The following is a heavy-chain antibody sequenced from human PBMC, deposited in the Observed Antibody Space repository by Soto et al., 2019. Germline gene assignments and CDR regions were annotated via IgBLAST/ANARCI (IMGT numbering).Heavy chain of an antibody. CDR3: ARFSYYGSGRYPRTFDY. D-gene: IGHD3-10*01. CDR2: IYYSGST. J-gene: IGHJ4*02. V-gene: IGHV4-31*03. Sequence: QVQLQESGPGLVKPSQTLSLTCTVSGGSISSGGYYWSWIRQHPGKGLEWIGYIYYSGSTYYNPSLKSRVTISVDTSKNQFSLKLSSVTAADTAVYYCARFSYYGSGRYPRTFDYWGQGTLVTVSS. CDR1: GGSISSGGYY.